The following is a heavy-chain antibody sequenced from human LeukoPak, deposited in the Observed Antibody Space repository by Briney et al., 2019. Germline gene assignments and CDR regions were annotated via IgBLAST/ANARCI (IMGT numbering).Heavy chain of an antibody. CDR3: AKVTGGDMITYGGLDY. V-gene: IGHV3-23*01. J-gene: IGHJ4*02. D-gene: IGHD3-16*01. Sequence: GGSLRLSCAASGFTFRNYAMTWVRQAPGKGLEWVSAITGNGISTYYADSVKGRFTISRDNPKNTLYLQMHSLRAEDTVIYYCAKVTGGDMITYGGLDYWGQGTLVTVSS. CDR2: ITGNGIST. CDR1: GFTFRNYA.